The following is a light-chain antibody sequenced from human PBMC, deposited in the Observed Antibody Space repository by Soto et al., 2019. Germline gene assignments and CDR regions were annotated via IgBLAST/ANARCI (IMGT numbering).Light chain of an antibody. CDR2: KAS. Sequence: DIQMTQSPSTLSASVGDRVTITCRASQSLNSWLAGYQQKPGKAPKLLIHKASNLPSGVPSRFSGRESGTEYTLTIGSLQPYDFATYYCQHYIGFSGMFGQGTKVEIK. J-gene: IGKJ1*01. CDR1: QSLNSW. CDR3: QHYIGFSGM. V-gene: IGKV1-5*03.